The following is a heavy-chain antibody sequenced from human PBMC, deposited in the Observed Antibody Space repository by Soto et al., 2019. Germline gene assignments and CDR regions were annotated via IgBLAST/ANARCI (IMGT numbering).Heavy chain of an antibody. J-gene: IGHJ5*02. CDR1: GGSVSSGSYY. Sequence: PSETLSLTCTVSGGSVSSGSYYWSWIRQPPGKGLEWIGYIYYSGSTNYNPSLKSRVTISVDTSKNQFSLKLSSVTAADTAVYYCARESADGHNWFDPWGQGTLVTVSS. D-gene: IGHD6-13*01. CDR2: IYYSGST. CDR3: ARESADGHNWFDP. V-gene: IGHV4-61*01.